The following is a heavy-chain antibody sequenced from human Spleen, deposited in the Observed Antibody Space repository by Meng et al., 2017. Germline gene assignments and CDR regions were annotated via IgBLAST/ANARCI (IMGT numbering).Heavy chain of an antibody. D-gene: IGHD4-17*01. V-gene: IGHV3-23*01. J-gene: IGHJ3*02. Sequence: GESLKISCAASGFTFSSYAMNWVRQAPGKGLEWVSGISGGGDNTHYADSVKGRFTISRDNANNSLYLQMNSLRAEDTAVYYCARANDYGDYRETFDIWGQGTMVTVSS. CDR2: ISGGGDNT. CDR1: GFTFSSYA. CDR3: ARANDYGDYRETFDI.